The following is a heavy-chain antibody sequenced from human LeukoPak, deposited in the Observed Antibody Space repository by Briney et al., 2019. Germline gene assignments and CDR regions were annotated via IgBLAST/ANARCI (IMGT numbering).Heavy chain of an antibody. J-gene: IGHJ6*03. Sequence: GGSLRLSCAASGFNVSSNYMSWVRQAPGKGLEWVGRIKSKTDGGTTDYAAPVKGRFTISRDDSKNTLYLQMNSLKTEDTAVYYCTRSLWFGELFRYYYYYYMDVWGKGTTVTISS. CDR2: IKSKTDGGTT. CDR3: TRSLWFGELFRYYYYYYMDV. CDR1: GFNVSSNY. V-gene: IGHV3-15*01. D-gene: IGHD3-10*01.